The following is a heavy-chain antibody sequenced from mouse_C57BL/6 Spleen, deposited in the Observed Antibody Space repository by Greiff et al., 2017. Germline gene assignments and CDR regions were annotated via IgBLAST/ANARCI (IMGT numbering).Heavy chain of an antibody. Sequence: EVQLQQSVAELVRPGASVKLSCTASGFNIKNTSMHWVKQRPEQGLEWIGRIDPANGNTKYAPKFQGKATITADTTSSTVYLQLSSLTSEDTAIYYCASGAQADYWGQGTTLTVSS. CDR3: ASGAQADY. J-gene: IGHJ2*01. CDR2: IDPANGNT. V-gene: IGHV14-3*01. D-gene: IGHD3-2*02. CDR1: GFNIKNTS.